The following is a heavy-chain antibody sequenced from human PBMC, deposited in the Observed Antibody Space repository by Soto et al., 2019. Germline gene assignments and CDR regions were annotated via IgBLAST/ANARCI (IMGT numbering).Heavy chain of an antibody. D-gene: IGHD3-22*01. CDR3: ARETYHYDSDAYKKTLVFDS. V-gene: IGHV4-34*01. Sequence: SETLSLTCDVYGGSFSGYFWGWIRQSPEKGLEWIGEISHTGATNYNASFKSRVIISLDSSKNQFSLRLNSVTAADTGVYFCARETYHYDSDAYKKTLVFDSWGQGTLVTVSS. J-gene: IGHJ4*02. CDR2: ISHTGAT. CDR1: GGSFSGYF.